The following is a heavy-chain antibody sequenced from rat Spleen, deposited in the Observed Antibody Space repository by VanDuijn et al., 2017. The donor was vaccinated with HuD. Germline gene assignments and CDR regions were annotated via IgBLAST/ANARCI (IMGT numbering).Heavy chain of an antibody. V-gene: IGHV5-25*01. J-gene: IGHJ2*01. D-gene: IGHD1-9*01. CDR1: GFTFSYYG. CDR2: ISHDGDNT. CDR3: TTVSHSTCIPSLFDI. Sequence: EVQLVESGGGLVQPGRSMKLSCAASGFTFSYYGMAWVRQAPKKGLEWLAYISHDGDNTYYRDPVKGRFTISRDNAESTLYLQMDSLRSEETATYYCTTVSHSTCIPSLFDIWGQGVMVTVSS.